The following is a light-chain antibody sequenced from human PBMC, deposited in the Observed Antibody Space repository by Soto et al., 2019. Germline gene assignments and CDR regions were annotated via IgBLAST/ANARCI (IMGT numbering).Light chain of an antibody. J-gene: IGLJ1*01. CDR2: EVS. CDR1: SSDVGGYTY. V-gene: IGLV2-14*01. CDR3: SSYTTSNTDV. Sequence: QSVLTQPASVSGSPGQSITISCIGTSSDVGGYTYVSWYQQHPGKAHKLMIYEVSNRPSGVSNLFSGSKSGNTASLTISGLQEEDEAYYYCSSYTTSNTDVFGTGTKLTVL.